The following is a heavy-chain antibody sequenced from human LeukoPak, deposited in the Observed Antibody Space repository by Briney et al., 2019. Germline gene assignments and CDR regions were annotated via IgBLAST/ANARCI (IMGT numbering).Heavy chain of an antibody. CDR1: GFTFSVCA. J-gene: IGHJ6*02. D-gene: IGHD3-3*01. CDR3: ARVSTPFYDFWSVYYYYGMDV. CDR2: ISSSSSTI. V-gene: IGHV3-48*01. Sequence: GGSLRLSCSASGFTFSVCAMSWVRQAPGKGLEWVSYISSSSSTIYYADSVKGRFTISRDNAKNSLYLQMNSLRAEDTAVYYCARVSTPFYDFWSVYYYYGMDVWGQGTTVTVSS.